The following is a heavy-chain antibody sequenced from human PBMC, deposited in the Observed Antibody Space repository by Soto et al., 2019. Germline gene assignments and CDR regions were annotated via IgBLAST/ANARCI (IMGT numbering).Heavy chain of an antibody. CDR2: ISYHGRDK. CDR3: VKDHLMTTVTTVGY. V-gene: IGHV3-30*18. J-gene: IGHJ4*02. CDR1: GFTFSNYG. D-gene: IGHD4-17*01. Sequence: QVKLVESGGGVVQPGRSLRLSCAASGFTFSNYGMHWVRQAPGKGLEWVAVISYHGRDKYYADSVKGRFTISRDNSKNMLYLEMNSLRAEDTAVYYCVKDHLMTTVTTVGYWGQGTLVTVSS.